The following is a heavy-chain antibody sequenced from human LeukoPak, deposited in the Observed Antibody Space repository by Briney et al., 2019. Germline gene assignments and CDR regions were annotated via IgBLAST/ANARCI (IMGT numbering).Heavy chain of an antibody. CDR3: ASADSGRNSFGP. CDR2: ISYDGSNK. J-gene: IGHJ5*02. D-gene: IGHD6-19*01. Sequence: QPGGSLRLSCAASGFTFSSYAMHWVRQAPGKGLEWVAVISYDGSNKYYADSVKGRFTISRGNAVNSMFLQMNSVRVEDTAVYYCASADSGRNSFGPWGQGTLVTVSS. CDR1: GFTFSSYA. V-gene: IGHV3-30*04.